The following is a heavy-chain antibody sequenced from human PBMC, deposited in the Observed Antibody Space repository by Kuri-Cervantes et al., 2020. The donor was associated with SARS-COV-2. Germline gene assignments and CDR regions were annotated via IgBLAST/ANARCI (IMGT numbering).Heavy chain of an antibody. CDR3: LAHTGTNRY. D-gene: IGHD2-8*02. Sequence: GGSLRLSCAASGFTFSSYAMSWVRQAPGKGLEWVGRIRDKGNSYATAYTASVKGRFTISRDDSRNMAYLQMDSLNSEDTAVYYCLAHTGTNRYWGHGTLVTVSS. J-gene: IGHJ4*01. V-gene: IGHV3-73*01. CDR2: IRDKGNSYAT. CDR1: GFTFSSYA.